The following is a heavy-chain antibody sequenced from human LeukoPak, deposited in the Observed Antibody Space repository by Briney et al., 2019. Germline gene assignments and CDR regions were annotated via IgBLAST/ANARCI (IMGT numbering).Heavy chain of an antibody. CDR1: GFTFSSYA. Sequence: GGSLRLSCAASGFTFSSYAMHWVRQAPGKGLEWVAVISYDGSNKYYADSVKGRFTISRDNSKNTLYLQMNSLRAEDTAVYYCAREAEWEQRYFDYWGRGTLVTVSS. D-gene: IGHD1-26*01. J-gene: IGHJ4*02. V-gene: IGHV3-30*04. CDR3: AREAEWEQRYFDY. CDR2: ISYDGSNK.